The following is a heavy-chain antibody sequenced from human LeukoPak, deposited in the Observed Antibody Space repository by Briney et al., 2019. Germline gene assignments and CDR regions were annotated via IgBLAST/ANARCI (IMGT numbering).Heavy chain of an antibody. V-gene: IGHV3-30-3*01. Sequence: PGRSLRLSCAASGFTLSRYAINWVRQAPGKGLEWVAVISYDGSNKYYADSVKGRFTISRDNAKNSVYLLMNSLRAEDTAVYYCARRGTTYCTVDSCHPNWFDPWGQGTLVSVSS. D-gene: IGHD2-15*01. CDR3: ARRGTTYCTVDSCHPNWFDP. CDR1: GFTLSRYA. CDR2: ISYDGSNK. J-gene: IGHJ5*02.